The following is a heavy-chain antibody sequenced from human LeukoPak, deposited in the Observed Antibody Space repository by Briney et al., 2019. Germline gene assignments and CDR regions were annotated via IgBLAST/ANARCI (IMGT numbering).Heavy chain of an antibody. V-gene: IGHV4-31*03. Sequence: SETQSLTCTVSGGSISSGGYYGSWIRQHPGKGLEWIGYIYYSGSTYYNPSLKSRVTISVDTSKNQFSLKLSSVTAADTAVYYCAREGISGSYSNDAFDIWGQGTMVTVSS. D-gene: IGHD1-26*01. J-gene: IGHJ3*02. CDR1: GGSISSGGYY. CDR3: AREGISGSYSNDAFDI. CDR2: IYYSGST.